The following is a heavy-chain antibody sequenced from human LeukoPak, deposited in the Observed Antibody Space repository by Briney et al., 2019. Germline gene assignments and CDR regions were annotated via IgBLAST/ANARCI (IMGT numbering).Heavy chain of an antibody. Sequence: SETLSLTCTVSGGSISSSSYYWGWIRQPPGKGLEWIGSIYYSGSTYYNQSLKSRVTISVDTSKNQFSLKLTSVTAADTAVYYCARHYYDSSGYYPWYFDYWGQGTLVTVSS. CDR3: ARHYYDSSGYYPWYFDY. J-gene: IGHJ4*02. CDR2: IYYSGST. D-gene: IGHD3-22*01. V-gene: IGHV4-39*01. CDR1: GGSISSSSYY.